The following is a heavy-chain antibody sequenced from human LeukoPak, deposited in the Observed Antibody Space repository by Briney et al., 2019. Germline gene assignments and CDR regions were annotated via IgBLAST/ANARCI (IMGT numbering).Heavy chain of an antibody. Sequence: SETLSLTCTVSGGSISSGSYYWSWIRQPAGKGLEWIGRIYTSGSTNYNPSLKSRVTISVDTSKNQFPLKLSSVTAADTAMYYCARDRPNVDSTGYFSGHDAFDIWGQGTMVTVSS. CDR3: ARDRPNVDSTGYFSGHDAFDI. D-gene: IGHD3-22*01. CDR2: IYTSGST. CDR1: GGSISSGSYY. V-gene: IGHV4-61*02. J-gene: IGHJ3*02.